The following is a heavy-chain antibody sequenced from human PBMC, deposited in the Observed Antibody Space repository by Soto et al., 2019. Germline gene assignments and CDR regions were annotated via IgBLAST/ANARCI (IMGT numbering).Heavy chain of an antibody. CDR2: ISGSGGGT. CDR3: AKFGMATTKRSPPYYIDY. D-gene: IGHD1-1*01. Sequence: EVQVLESGGGLVQPGGSLRLSCAASGLTFSSYAMSWVRQAPGKGLEWVSSISGSGGGTYYADSVKGRFTFSRDNSKNTLYLQMNSLRAEDTAVYYCAKFGMATTKRSPPYYIDYWGQGALVTVSS. J-gene: IGHJ4*02. V-gene: IGHV3-23*01. CDR1: GLTFSSYA.